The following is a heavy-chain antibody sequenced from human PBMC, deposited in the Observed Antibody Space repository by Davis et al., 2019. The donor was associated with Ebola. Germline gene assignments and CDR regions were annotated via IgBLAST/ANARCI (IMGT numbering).Heavy chain of an antibody. J-gene: IGHJ6*02. CDR1: GFTFSNNW. CDR3: ARVGGDLRGMDV. D-gene: IGHD3-3*01. CDR2: INRDGTTT. V-gene: IGHV3-74*01. Sequence: HTGGSLRLSCTVSGFTFSNNWMSWVRQVPGKGLVWVSSINRDGTTTTYADSVKGRFTISRDNAKNTLYLQMNSLRDEDTAVYYCARVGGDLRGMDVWGQGTTVTVSS.